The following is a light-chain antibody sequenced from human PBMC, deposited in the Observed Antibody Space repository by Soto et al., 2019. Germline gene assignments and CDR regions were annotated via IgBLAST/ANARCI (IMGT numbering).Light chain of an antibody. J-gene: IGKJ3*01. CDR1: QTINIY. CDR2: AAS. Sequence: DTQMTQSPSSLSASVGDRVTITCRASQTINIYVNWYQQKPGGAPKLLIYAASTLQTGVPLRFSGSGSGTDFTLTISSLQAEDFAIYYCQQSYSVPFTFGPGTRVDLK. V-gene: IGKV1-39*01. CDR3: QQSYSVPFT.